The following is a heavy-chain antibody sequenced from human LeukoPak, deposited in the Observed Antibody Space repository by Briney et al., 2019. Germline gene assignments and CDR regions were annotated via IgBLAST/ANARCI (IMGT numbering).Heavy chain of an antibody. CDR2: IYYSGST. J-gene: IGHJ4*02. Sequence: PSETLSLTCTVSGGSISGYYWSWIRQPPGKGLEWIGYIYYSGSTNYNPSLKSRVTISVDTSKNQFSLKLSSVTAADTAVYYCARDVAGFDYWGQGTLVTVSS. V-gene: IGHV4-59*01. CDR1: GGSISGYY. D-gene: IGHD6-13*01. CDR3: ARDVAGFDY.